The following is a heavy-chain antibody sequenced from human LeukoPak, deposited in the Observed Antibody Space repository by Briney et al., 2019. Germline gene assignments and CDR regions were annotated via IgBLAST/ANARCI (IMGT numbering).Heavy chain of an antibody. V-gene: IGHV3-23*01. CDR2: MSGSGDNT. CDR3: AKDMSYGGYSGYDY. D-gene: IGHD5-12*01. CDR1: GFTFSSYA. Sequence: GGSLRLSCAASGFTFSSYAISWVRQTPGRGLEWVSAMSGSGDNTYYADSVKGRFTISRDNSKNTLYLQMNSLRAEDMALYYCAKDMSYGGYSGYDYWGQGTLVTVSS. J-gene: IGHJ4*02.